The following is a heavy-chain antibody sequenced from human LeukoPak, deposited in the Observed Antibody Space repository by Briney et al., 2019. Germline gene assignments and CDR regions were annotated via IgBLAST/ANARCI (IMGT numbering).Heavy chain of an antibody. J-gene: IGHJ4*02. Sequence: GGSLRLSCAASGFTFSTYSINWVRQAPGKGLEWVSYISSTCDIYYADSVRGRFTISRDNAKNSLYLQMNSLSAEDTAMYYCARDHNWGFDYWGQGTLVTVSS. D-gene: IGHD7-27*01. CDR2: ISSTCDI. CDR3: ARDHNWGFDY. CDR1: GFTFSTYS. V-gene: IGHV3-48*01.